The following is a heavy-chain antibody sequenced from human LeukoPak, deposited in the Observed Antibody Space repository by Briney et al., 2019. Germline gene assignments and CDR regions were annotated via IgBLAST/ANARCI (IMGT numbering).Heavy chain of an antibody. Sequence: ASVKVSCKASGGTFSSYAISWVRQAPGQGLEWMGGIIPIFGTANYAQKFQGRVTITADESTSTAYMELSSLRSEDTAVYYCARADGAALPPYYYYYMDVWGKGTTVTVSS. CDR3: ARADGAALPPYYYYYMDV. CDR1: GGTFSSYA. J-gene: IGHJ6*03. CDR2: IIPIFGTA. D-gene: IGHD6-6*01. V-gene: IGHV1-69*13.